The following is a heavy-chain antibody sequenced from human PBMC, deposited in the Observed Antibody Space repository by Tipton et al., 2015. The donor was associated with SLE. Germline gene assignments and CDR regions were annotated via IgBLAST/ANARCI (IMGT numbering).Heavy chain of an antibody. CDR1: GFSFSSYG. CDR3: ARVLTPYYGMDV. V-gene: IGHV3-33*01. J-gene: IGHJ6*02. CDR2: MWYDGSNK. D-gene: IGHD3-9*01. Sequence: SLRLSCAASGFSFSSYGMHWVRQAPGKGLEWVAGMWYDGSNKYYADSVKGRFTISRDNSKNTLYLQMNSLRAEDTAVYYCARVLTPYYGMDVWGQGTTVTVSS.